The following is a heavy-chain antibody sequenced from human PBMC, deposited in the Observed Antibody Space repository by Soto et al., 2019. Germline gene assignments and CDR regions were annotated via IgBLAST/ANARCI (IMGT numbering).Heavy chain of an antibody. Sequence: QVQLQESGPGLVKPSETLSLTCTVSGGSISSYYWSWIRQPPGKGLEWIGYIYYSGSTNYNPSLTSRVTISVDTSKNQFSLKLSSVTAADTAVYYCARGPAGTKAGAEYFQHWGQGTLVTVSS. D-gene: IGHD1-7*01. CDR3: ARGPAGTKAGAEYFQH. J-gene: IGHJ1*01. CDR2: IYYSGST. CDR1: GGSISSYY. V-gene: IGHV4-59*01.